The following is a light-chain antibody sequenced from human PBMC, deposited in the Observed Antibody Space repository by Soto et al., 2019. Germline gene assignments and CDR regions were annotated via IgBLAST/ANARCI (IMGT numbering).Light chain of an antibody. CDR1: QSVSGW. Sequence: DIQMTQSPSTLSASVGDTVAFACRASQSVSGWLARYQQKPGEAPKLLIYDASALPRGVPSRFSGSGSGTKFTLTIASLQPDDFATYYCQQYETFSGTFGPGTKVDIK. CDR3: QQYETFSGT. V-gene: IGKV1-5*01. CDR2: DAS. J-gene: IGKJ1*01.